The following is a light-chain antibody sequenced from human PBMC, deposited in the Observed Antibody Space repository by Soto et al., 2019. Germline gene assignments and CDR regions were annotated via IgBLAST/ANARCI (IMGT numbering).Light chain of an antibody. V-gene: IGKV3-20*01. CDR3: QQYGGSPQT. J-gene: IGKJ1*01. CDR1: QSVSNY. Sequence: EIVLTQSPGTLSLSPGERATLSCRASQSVSNYLAWYQQKPGQAPRPLIYGASRRATVIPDRFSGSGSGTDFTLTISRLELENFAVYYCQQYGGSPQTFGQGTNVEIK. CDR2: GAS.